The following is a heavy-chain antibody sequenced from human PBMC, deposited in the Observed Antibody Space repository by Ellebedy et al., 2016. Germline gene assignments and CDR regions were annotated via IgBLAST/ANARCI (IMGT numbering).Heavy chain of an antibody. CDR2: MNPGTGNT. CDR1: GYSFTTFD. J-gene: IGHJ4*02. CDR3: ARVFYSGSGTYWREFDQ. Sequence: ASVKVSXKASGYSFTTFDINWIRQTAGHGLEWMGWMNPGTGNTVYAEKFRGRVTMASYNSINTAYMELSSLTADDTAVYYCARVFYSGSGTYWREFDQWGQGTLVTVSS. V-gene: IGHV1-8*01. D-gene: IGHD3-10*01.